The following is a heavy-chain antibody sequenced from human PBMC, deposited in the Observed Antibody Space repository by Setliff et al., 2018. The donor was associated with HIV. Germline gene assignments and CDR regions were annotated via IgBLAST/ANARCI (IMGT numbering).Heavy chain of an antibody. CDR1: GASISSGGYF. V-gene: IGHV4-61*08. CDR3: ARAGMGALRSLFDY. CDR2: IYYSGNT. J-gene: IGHJ4*02. Sequence: LSLTCSVSGASISSGGYFWTWIRQPPGKGLEWIGWIYYSGNTRYSPSLKSRVTISVDTSKNQFSLKLSSVTAADTAIYYCARAGMGALRSLFDYWGQGTLVTVSS. D-gene: IGHD1-26*01.